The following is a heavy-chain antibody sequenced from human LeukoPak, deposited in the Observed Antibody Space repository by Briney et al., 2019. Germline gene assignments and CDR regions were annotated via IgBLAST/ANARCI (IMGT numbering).Heavy chain of an antibody. CDR1: GGSISSSNW. CDR2: IYHSGST. D-gene: IGHD3-22*01. V-gene: IGHV4-4*02. CDR3: ARDRYYYDSSGYYQLDY. Sequence: PSGTLSLTCAVSGGSISSSNWWSWVRQPPGKGLEWIGEIYHSGSTNYNPSLKSRVTMSVDTSKNQLSLKLSSVTAADTAVYYCARDRYYYDSSGYYQLDYWGQGTLVTVSS. J-gene: IGHJ4*02.